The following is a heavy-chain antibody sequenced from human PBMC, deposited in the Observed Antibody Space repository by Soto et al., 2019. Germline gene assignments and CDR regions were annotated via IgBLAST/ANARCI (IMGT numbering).Heavy chain of an antibody. CDR2: ISGSGGTI. J-gene: IGHJ4*02. CDR3: ARGVLLWFGSQFDD. Sequence: ESGGGLVKPGGSLRLSCAASGFTFSDYYMSWIRQAPGKGLEWLSYISGSGGTIHYADSVKGRCTISRDNAKDSLYLQMSSLRAEDTAVYYCARGVLLWFGSQFDDWGQGTLVTVSS. CDR1: GFTFSDYY. V-gene: IGHV3-11*01. D-gene: IGHD3-10*01.